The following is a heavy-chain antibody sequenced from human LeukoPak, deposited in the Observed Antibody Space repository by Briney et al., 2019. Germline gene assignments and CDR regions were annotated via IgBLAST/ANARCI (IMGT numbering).Heavy chain of an antibody. V-gene: IGHV4-39*01. J-gene: IGHJ4*02. Sequence: PLETLSLTCTVSGGSISSSSFYWGWIRQPPGKGLELIGFIFHSGSTYYNPSLRSRVTISVDTSENQFSLKLSSVTAADTAIYYCARATRAARHFDYWGQGTLVTVSS. CDR3: ARATRAARHFDY. D-gene: IGHD6-6*01. CDR1: GGSISSSSFY. CDR2: IFHSGST.